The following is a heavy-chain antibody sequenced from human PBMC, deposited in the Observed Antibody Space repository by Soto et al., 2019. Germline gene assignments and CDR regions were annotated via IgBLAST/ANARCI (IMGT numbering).Heavy chain of an antibody. Sequence: LRLSCEATGFTFSSYAMDWCRHAPGKVLEWGSAMSGSGGSTYYADSEKGRFTISRDNSKNTPYLHMNSLRAEDTAAYSSANEIDGGYVGYYYGMAVWGQGTTVSV. CDR1: GFTFSSYA. V-gene: IGHV3-23*01. D-gene: IGHD5-12*01. CDR3: ANEIDGGYVGYYYGMAV. CDR2: MSGSGGST. J-gene: IGHJ6*02.